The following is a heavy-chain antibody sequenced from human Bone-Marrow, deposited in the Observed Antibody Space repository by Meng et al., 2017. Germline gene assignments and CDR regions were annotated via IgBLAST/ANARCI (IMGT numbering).Heavy chain of an antibody. Sequence: ASVKVSCKASGYTFTGYYMHWVRQAPGQGLEWMGRINPNSGGTNYAQKFQGRVTMTRDTSISTAYMELSRLRSDDTAVYYCARDYCSSTSCYLGDWFDPWAQGTLVTVSS. J-gene: IGHJ5*02. CDR2: INPNSGGT. D-gene: IGHD2-2*01. V-gene: IGHV1-2*06. CDR1: GYTFTGYY. CDR3: ARDYCSSTSCYLGDWFDP.